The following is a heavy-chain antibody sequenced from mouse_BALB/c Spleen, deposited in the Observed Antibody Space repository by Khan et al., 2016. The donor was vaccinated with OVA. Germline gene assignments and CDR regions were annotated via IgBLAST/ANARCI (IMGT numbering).Heavy chain of an antibody. J-gene: IGHJ2*01. CDR1: GFSFSTYS. D-gene: IGHD1-1*01. Sequence: EVQLVESGGDLVRPGGSLKLSCVASGFSFSTYSMSWVRQTPEKRLEWVATISSGGSYTYYPDSVKGRFTISRDNAKNTLYLQMRSLKSEDTAMYYCTRHRGYYGYNPYFDYWGQGTTLTVSS. V-gene: IGHV5-6-4*01. CDR3: TRHRGYYGYNPYFDY. CDR2: ISSGGSYT.